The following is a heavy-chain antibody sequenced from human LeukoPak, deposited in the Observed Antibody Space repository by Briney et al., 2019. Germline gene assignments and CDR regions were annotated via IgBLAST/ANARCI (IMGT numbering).Heavy chain of an antibody. D-gene: IGHD3-3*01. Sequence: GGSLRLSCAASGFTFSSYVMSWVRQAPGKGLEWVSAISGSGGSTYYADSVKGRFTISRDNSKNTLYLQMNSLRAEDTAVYYCAKSQYDFWSGYFDYWGQGTLVTVSS. V-gene: IGHV3-23*01. CDR2: ISGSGGST. CDR3: AKSQYDFWSGYFDY. CDR1: GFTFSSYV. J-gene: IGHJ4*02.